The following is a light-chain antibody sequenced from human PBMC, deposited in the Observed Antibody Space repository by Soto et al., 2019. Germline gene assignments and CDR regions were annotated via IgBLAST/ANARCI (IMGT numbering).Light chain of an antibody. V-gene: IGKV1-39*01. J-gene: IGKJ1*01. CDR1: QSISSN. Sequence: DIQMTQSPSSLSASVGDRVTITCRTRQSISSNLNWYQQKPGRAPDLLIYAASSLHSGVPSRFSGSASGTDFPLTISSLQPEDSATYYCQQSHSTPRTFGQGTKVEIK. CDR2: AAS. CDR3: QQSHSTPRT.